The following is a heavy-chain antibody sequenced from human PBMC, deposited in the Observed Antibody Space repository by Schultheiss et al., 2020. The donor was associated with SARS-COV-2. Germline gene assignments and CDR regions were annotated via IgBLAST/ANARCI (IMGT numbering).Heavy chain of an antibody. V-gene: IGHV1-69*04. J-gene: IGHJ6*02. CDR1: GGTFSSYA. D-gene: IGHD3-16*01. Sequence: SVKVSCKASGGTFSSYAISWVRQAPGQGLEWMGRIIPILGIANYAQKFQGRVTITADKSTSTAYMELSSLRSEDTAVYYCARDWGPETDYYYYGMDVWGQGTTVTVSS. CDR2: IIPILGIA. CDR3: ARDWGPETDYYYYGMDV.